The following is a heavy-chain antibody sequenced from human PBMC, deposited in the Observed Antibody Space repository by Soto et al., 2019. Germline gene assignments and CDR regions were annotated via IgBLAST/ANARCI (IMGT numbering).Heavy chain of an antibody. Sequence: QVKLVESGGGLVKPGGSLRLSCAASGFTFSGNYMSWIRQAPGKGLEWVSYISSSGSTIYYSDSVKGRFTISRDNAKNSLYLQMNSLRGEDTAVYYCARKPYSSSWSDYWGQGTLVTVSS. V-gene: IGHV3-11*01. CDR2: ISSSGSTI. CDR3: ARKPYSSSWSDY. D-gene: IGHD6-13*01. J-gene: IGHJ4*02. CDR1: GFTFSGNY.